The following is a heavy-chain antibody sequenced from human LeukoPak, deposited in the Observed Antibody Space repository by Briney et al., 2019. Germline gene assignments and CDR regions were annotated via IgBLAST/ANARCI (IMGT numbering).Heavy chain of an antibody. CDR2: ISSSSRDT. V-gene: IGHV3-11*03. CDR3: VCGLDTAYDMDV. D-gene: IGHD3/OR15-3a*01. J-gene: IGHJ6*02. CDR1: GFIFSDYY. Sequence: VGSLRLSSAASGFIFSDYYMSWILQAPGKGLDWVSYISSSSRDTNYADSVKGRFTFSRDNAKNSVYLQMNSMRAEDTAVYYCVCGLDTAYDMDVWGQGTTVTVSS.